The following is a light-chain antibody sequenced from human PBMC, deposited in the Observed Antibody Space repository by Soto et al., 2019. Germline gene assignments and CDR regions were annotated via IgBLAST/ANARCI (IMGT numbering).Light chain of an antibody. CDR2: DVS. V-gene: IGLV2-14*03. J-gene: IGLJ1*01. CDR3: SSYTSSSTQV. Sequence: QSALTQPASVSRSPGQSITISCTGTSSDVGGYNFVSWYQQHPGKAPKFLIYDVSNRPSGVSTRFSGSKSGNTASLTISGLQAEDEADYYCSSYTSSSTQVFGTGTKVTVL. CDR1: SSDVGGYNF.